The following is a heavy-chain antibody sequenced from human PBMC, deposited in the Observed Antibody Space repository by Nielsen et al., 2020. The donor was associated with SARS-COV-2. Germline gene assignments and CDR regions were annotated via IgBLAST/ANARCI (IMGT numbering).Heavy chain of an antibody. V-gene: IGHV3-30*18. D-gene: IGHD3-10*01. CDR1: GFSFSDYG. CDR2: ISYDGNNE. CDR3: AKNGFLWFGELFNWFDP. Sequence: GGSLRLSCAASGFSFSDYGLHWVRQAPGKGPEWVAVISYDGNNEYYADSVKGRFTISRDNSKNTLYLQMNSLRAEDTAIYYCAKNGFLWFGELFNWFDPWGQGTLVTVSS. J-gene: IGHJ5*02.